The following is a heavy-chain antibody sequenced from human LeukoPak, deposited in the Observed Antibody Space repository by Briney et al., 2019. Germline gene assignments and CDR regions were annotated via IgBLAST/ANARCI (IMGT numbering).Heavy chain of an antibody. V-gene: IGHV3-48*02. J-gene: IGHJ4*02. CDR3: ARVNSGWYPYYFDY. CDR1: GFTFSSYS. Sequence: GGSLRLSCAASGFTFSSYSMNWVRQAPGKGLEWVSYISSSSSTIYYADSVKGRFAISRDNAKNSLYLQMNSLRDEDTAVYYCARVNSGWYPYYFDYWGQGTLVTVSS. D-gene: IGHD6-19*01. CDR2: ISSSSSTI.